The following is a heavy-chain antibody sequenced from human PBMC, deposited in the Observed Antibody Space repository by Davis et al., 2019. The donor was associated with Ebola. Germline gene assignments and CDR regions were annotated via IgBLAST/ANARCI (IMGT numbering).Heavy chain of an antibody. CDR2: INPSGGST. CDR1: GYTFTDFY. D-gene: IGHD7-27*01. Sequence: AASVKVSCKASGYTFTDFYIHWVRQAPGQGLDWMGIINPSGGSTTYAQKFQGRVTMTRDTSTSTVYMELSSLRSEDTAVYYCARETGDGGGMDVWGKGTTVTVSS. J-gene: IGHJ6*04. CDR3: ARETGDGGGMDV. V-gene: IGHV1-46*01.